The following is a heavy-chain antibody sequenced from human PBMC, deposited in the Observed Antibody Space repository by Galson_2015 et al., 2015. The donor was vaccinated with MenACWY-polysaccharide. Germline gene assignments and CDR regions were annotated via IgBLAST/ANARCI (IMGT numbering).Heavy chain of an antibody. CDR1: GYTFTSYA. D-gene: IGHD1-26*01. V-gene: IGHV1-8*01. CDR3: ARSSPIHYYCGMDV. J-gene: IGHJ6*02. Sequence: SVKVSCKASGYTFTSYAINWVRQATGQGLEWMGWMNPNSGNTGYAQKFQGRVTMTRNTSISTAYMELSSLRSEDTAVYYCARSSPIHYYCGMDVWGQGTTVTVSS. CDR2: MNPNSGNT.